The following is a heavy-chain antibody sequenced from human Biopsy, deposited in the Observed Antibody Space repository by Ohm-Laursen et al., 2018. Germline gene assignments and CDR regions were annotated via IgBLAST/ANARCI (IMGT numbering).Heavy chain of an antibody. D-gene: IGHD4/OR15-4a*01. CDR1: GFTFATYG. CDR3: AKDRRTMRVWYFDL. J-gene: IGHJ2*01. CDR2: ISSTGNST. V-gene: IGHV3-23*01. Sequence: SLRLSCAASGFTFATYGMSWVRQAPGKGLEWVSGISSTGNSTYYADSVKGRFTISRDNSENTLYLQLNSLRVEDTALYYCAKDRRTMRVWYFDLWGQGTRVTVSS.